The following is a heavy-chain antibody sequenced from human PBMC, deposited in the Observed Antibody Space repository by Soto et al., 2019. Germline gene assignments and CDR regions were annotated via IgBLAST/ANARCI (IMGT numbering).Heavy chain of an antibody. V-gene: IGHV4-30-4*01. CDR2: ISYSGTT. CDR1: GDSISSINNY. D-gene: IGHD5-18*01. CDR3: ARGRGYSYGLDP. Sequence: PSETLSLTCTVSGDSISSINNYWSWIRQPPGEGLEWIGFISYSGTTPYSPSLKSRVAISLDTSKNQFSLSLNFVTAADTAVYYCARGRGYSYGLDPWGQGSLVTVSS. J-gene: IGHJ5*02.